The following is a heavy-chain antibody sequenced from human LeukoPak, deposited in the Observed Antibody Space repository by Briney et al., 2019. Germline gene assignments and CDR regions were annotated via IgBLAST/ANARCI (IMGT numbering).Heavy chain of an antibody. D-gene: IGHD3-3*01. V-gene: IGHV4-34*01. CDR2: INHSGST. Sequence: SETLSLTCAVYGGSFSGYYWSWIRQPPGKGLEWIGEINHSGSTNYNPSLKSRVTISVDTSKNQFSLKLSSVTAADTAVYYCARDTERRYYDFWSGPNNWFGPWGQGTLVTVSS. CDR3: ARDTERRYYDFWSGPNNWFGP. CDR1: GGSFSGYY. J-gene: IGHJ5*02.